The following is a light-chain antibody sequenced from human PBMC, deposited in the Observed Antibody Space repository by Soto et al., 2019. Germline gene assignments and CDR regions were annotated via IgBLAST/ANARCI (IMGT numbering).Light chain of an antibody. Sequence: QSALTQPPSASGTPGQRVTISCSGSSSNIESNYVYCYQQLPGTAPRLLIYRNNQRPSGVPDRFSGSKSGTSASLAISALRSEDEADYYCTVWDDSLRGGLFGGGTKLTVL. J-gene: IGLJ2*01. CDR2: RNN. V-gene: IGLV1-47*01. CDR3: TVWDDSLRGGL. CDR1: SSNIESNY.